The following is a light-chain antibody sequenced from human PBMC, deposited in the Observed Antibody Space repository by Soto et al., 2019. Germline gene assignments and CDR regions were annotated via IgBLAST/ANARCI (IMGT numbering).Light chain of an antibody. CDR1: RSVSSSY. J-gene: IGKJ4*01. CDR3: QQYGSSPLT. Sequence: EIVLTQSPGTLSLSPGERATLSCRASRSVSSSYLAWYQQKPGQAPRLLIYGASTRATGIPERFSGSGSGTDFTLTVSGLEPEDFAVYYCQQYGSSPLTFGGGTKVEIK. V-gene: IGKV3-20*01. CDR2: GAS.